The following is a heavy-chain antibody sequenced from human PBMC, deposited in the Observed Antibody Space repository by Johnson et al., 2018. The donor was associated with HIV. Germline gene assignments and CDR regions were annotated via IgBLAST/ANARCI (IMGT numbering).Heavy chain of an antibody. J-gene: IGHJ3*02. Sequence: QMLLVESGGGVVQPGRSLRLSCAASGFTFSSYAMHWVRQAPCKGLEWVAVISYDGSNKYYADSVKGRFTISRDNSKNTLYLQMNSLRAEDTAVYYCAKGRWEATTYDDAFDIWGQGTMVTVSS. CDR3: AKGRWEATTYDDAFDI. D-gene: IGHD1-26*01. CDR2: ISYDGSNK. V-gene: IGHV3-30-3*01. CDR1: GFTFSSYA.